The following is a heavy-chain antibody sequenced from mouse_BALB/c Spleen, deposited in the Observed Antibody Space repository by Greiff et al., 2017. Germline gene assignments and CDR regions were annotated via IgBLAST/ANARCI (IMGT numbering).Heavy chain of an antibody. CDR3: ARWITSPYYYAMDY. Sequence: EVQLQESGGGLVQPGGSLKLSCAASGFDFSRYWMSWVRQAPGKGLEWIGEINPDSSTINYTPSLKDKFIISRDNAKNTLYLQMSKVRSEDTALYYCARWITSPYYYAMDYWGQGTSVTVSS. D-gene: IGHD1-1*01. CDR1: GFDFSRYW. V-gene: IGHV4-1*02. CDR2: INPDSSTI. J-gene: IGHJ4*01.